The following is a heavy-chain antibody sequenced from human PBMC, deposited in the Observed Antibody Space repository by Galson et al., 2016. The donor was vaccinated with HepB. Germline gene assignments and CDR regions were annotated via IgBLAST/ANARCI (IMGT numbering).Heavy chain of an antibody. Sequence: SLRLSCAASGFTIRNNGMHWVRQAPGKGLEWVAVITYDGGDKYYGDSVKGRFTISRDDSRNTLHLEMNSLRVEDTAVYYCAREQGYSDYRTADCWGQGTLVTVSS. D-gene: IGHD4-11*01. CDR2: ITYDGGDK. CDR3: AREQGYSDYRTADC. J-gene: IGHJ4*02. V-gene: IGHV3-33*01. CDR1: GFTIRNNG.